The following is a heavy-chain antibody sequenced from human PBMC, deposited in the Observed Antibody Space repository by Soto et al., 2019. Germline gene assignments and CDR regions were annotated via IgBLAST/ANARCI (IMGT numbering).Heavy chain of an antibody. V-gene: IGHV4-59*01. J-gene: IGHJ4*02. D-gene: IGHD6-19*01. CDR3: AKSLWDTSGWKTDY. CDR1: GDSISSLY. CDR2: IYYSGSI. Sequence: QVQLQESGPGLVKPSETLSLTCTVSGDSISSLYWSWIRQPPGKGLEWIGYIYYSGSINYNPSLKSRVTISVDPSKNQVSLRLSSVTAADTAVYYCAKSLWDTSGWKTDYWGQGTQVTVSS.